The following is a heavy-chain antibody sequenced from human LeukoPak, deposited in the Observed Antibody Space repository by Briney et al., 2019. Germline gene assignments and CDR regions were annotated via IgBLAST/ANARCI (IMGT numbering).Heavy chain of an antibody. V-gene: IGHV1-2*06. CDR1: GYTFTGYY. D-gene: IGHD6-6*01. CDR2: INPNSGGT. Sequence: GASVKVSCKASGYTFTGYYMHWVRQAPGQGLEWMGRINPNSGGTNYAQKFQGRVTMGRETSISTAYMELSRLRSDDTAVYYCRVQGYSSWSNQNFDDWGQGTLVSVSS. J-gene: IGHJ4*02. CDR3: RVQGYSSWSNQNFDD.